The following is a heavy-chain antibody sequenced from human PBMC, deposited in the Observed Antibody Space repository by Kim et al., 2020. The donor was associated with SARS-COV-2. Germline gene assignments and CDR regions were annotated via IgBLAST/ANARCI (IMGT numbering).Heavy chain of an antibody. Sequence: GGSLRLSCAASGFTFSTYGMHWVRQAPGKGLEWVALISYDGSNQYYADSVKGRFTISRDNSKTTLYLQMNSLRTEDTALYHCAKALLQGVNFYYYGMDVWGQGTTVTVSS. J-gene: IGHJ6*02. V-gene: IGHV3-30*18. D-gene: IGHD3-10*01. CDR2: ISYDGSNQ. CDR3: AKALLQGVNFYYYGMDV. CDR1: GFTFSTYG.